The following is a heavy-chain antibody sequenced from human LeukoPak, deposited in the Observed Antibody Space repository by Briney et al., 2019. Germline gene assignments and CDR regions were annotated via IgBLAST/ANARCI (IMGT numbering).Heavy chain of an antibody. CDR1: GFTFSSYW. CDR2: IKEDGTHK. J-gene: IGHJ3*02. V-gene: IGHV3-7*03. D-gene: IGHD1-26*01. CDR3: AKGIVGAPDDAFDI. Sequence: GGSLRLSCAASGFTFSSYWMSWVRQAPGKGLEWAASIKEDGTHKYYVGSVRGRFAISRDNAKNSLYLQMNSLRAEDTALYYCAKGIVGAPDDAFDIWGQGTMVTVSS.